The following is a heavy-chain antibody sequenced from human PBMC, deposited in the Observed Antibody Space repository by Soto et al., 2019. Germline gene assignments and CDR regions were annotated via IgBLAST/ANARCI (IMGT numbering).Heavy chain of an antibody. Sequence: SETLSLTCTVSGGSISSYYWSWIRQPPGKGLEWIGYIYYSGSTNYNPSLKSRVTISVDTSKNQFSLKLCSVTAADTAVYYCVRQHYNWNTFDYWGQGTLVTVSS. CDR3: VRQHYNWNTFDY. CDR1: GGSISSYY. J-gene: IGHJ4*02. V-gene: IGHV4-59*08. CDR2: IYYSGST. D-gene: IGHD1-20*01.